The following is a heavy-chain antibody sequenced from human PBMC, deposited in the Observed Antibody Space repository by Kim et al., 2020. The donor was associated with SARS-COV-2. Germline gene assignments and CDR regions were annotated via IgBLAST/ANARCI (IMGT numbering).Heavy chain of an antibody. Sequence: GGSLRLSCAASGFTFSSYWMHWVRQAPGKGLVWVSRINSDGSSTSYADSVKGRFTISRDNAKNTLYLQMNSLRAEDTAVYYCARGGDGYNFRYWGQGTLVTVSS. D-gene: IGHD5-12*01. CDR2: INSDGSST. V-gene: IGHV3-74*01. CDR3: ARGGDGYNFRY. J-gene: IGHJ4*02. CDR1: GFTFSSYW.